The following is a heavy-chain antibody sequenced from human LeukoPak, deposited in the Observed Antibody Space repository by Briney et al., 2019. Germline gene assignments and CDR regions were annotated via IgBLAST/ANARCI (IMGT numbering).Heavy chain of an antibody. Sequence: GASVKVSCKASGYTFTSYDINWVRQATGQGLERMGWMNPNSGNTGYAQKFQGRVTMTRNTSISTAYMELSSLRSEDTAVYYCVMAYYDSSGYYPQARLDYWGQGTLVTVSS. CDR3: VMAYYDSSGYYPQARLDY. CDR2: MNPNSGNT. J-gene: IGHJ4*02. CDR1: GYTFTSYD. V-gene: IGHV1-8*01. D-gene: IGHD3-22*01.